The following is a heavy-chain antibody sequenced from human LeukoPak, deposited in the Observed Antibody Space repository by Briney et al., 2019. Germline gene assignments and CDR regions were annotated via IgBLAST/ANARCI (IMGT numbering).Heavy chain of an antibody. CDR2: ISGSGGST. V-gene: IGHV3-23*01. CDR3: AKDRKKYDILTGYYRGNAFDI. Sequence: PGGSLRLSCAASGFTFSSYAMSWVRQAPGKGLEWVSAISGSGGSTYYADSVKGRFTISRDNSKNTLYLQMNSLRAEDTAVYYCAKDRKKYDILTGYYRGNAFDIWGQGTMVTVSS. J-gene: IGHJ3*02. D-gene: IGHD3-9*01. CDR1: GFTFSSYA.